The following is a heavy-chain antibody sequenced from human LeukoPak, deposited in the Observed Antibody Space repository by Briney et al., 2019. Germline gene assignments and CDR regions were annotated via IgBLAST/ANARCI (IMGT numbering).Heavy chain of an antibody. CDR1: GFTFSSYA. CDR2: ISGSGGST. Sequence: PGGSLRHSCAASGFTFSSYAMSWVRQAPGKGLEWVSAISGSGGSTYYADSVKGRFTISRDNSKNTLYLQMSSLRAEDTAVYYCAKVGGIVVVPAAFDYDAFDIWGQGTMVTVSS. D-gene: IGHD2-2*01. V-gene: IGHV3-23*01. J-gene: IGHJ3*02. CDR3: AKVGGIVVVPAAFDYDAFDI.